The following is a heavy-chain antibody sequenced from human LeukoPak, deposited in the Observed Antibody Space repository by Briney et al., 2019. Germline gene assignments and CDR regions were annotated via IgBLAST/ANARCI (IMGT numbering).Heavy chain of an antibody. CDR2: IYPGDSDT. CDR1: GYSFTTYW. D-gene: IGHD6-19*01. J-gene: IGHJ5*02. V-gene: IGHV5-51*01. CDR3: ARHEYSSAWYSGWFDP. Sequence: GESLKISCKGSGYSFTTYWIGWVRQMPGKGLEWMGIIYPGDSDTRYSPSFQGQVTISADKSISTAYLQWSSLKPSDTAMYYCARHEYSSAWYSGWFDPWGQGTLVTVSS.